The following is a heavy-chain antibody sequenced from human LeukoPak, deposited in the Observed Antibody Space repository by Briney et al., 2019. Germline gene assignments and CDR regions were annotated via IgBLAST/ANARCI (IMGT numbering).Heavy chain of an antibody. CDR3: ARDPIVGAMDYYFDY. J-gene: IGHJ4*02. CDR1: GYTFTGYY. D-gene: IGHD1-26*01. CDR2: INPNSGGT. Sequence: ASVKVSCKASGYTFTGYYMHWVRQAPGQGPEWMGWINPNSGGTNYAQKFQGGVTMTRDTSISTAYMELSRLRSDDTAVYYCARDPIVGAMDYYFDYWGQGTLVTVSS. V-gene: IGHV1-2*02.